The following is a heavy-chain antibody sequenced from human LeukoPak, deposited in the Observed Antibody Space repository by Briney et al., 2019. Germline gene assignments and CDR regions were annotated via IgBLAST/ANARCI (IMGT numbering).Heavy chain of an antibody. CDR2: INHSGST. CDR3: ARAGYSGSTHEDY. J-gene: IGHJ4*02. V-gene: IGHV4-34*01. Sequence: SETLPLTCAVYGGSFSGYYWSWIRQPPGKGLEWIGEINHSGSTNYNPSLKSRVTISVDTSKNQFSLKLSSVTAADTAVYYCARAGYSGSTHEDYWGQGTLVTVSS. CDR1: GGSFSGYY. D-gene: IGHD1-26*01.